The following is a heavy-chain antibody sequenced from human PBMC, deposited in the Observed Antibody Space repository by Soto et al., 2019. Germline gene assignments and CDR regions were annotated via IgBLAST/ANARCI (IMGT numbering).Heavy chain of an antibody. V-gene: IGHV3-23*01. Sequence: GGSLRLSCAASGFTFSSYAMNWVRQAPGKGLEWVSAISGSGSSTYYADSVTGRFTISRDNSKNTLYLQMNSLRAGDTAVYYCAGGDVLQFLEWLSSTPMDVWGQGTTVTVSS. CDR2: ISGSGSST. D-gene: IGHD3-3*01. J-gene: IGHJ6*02. CDR1: GFTFSSYA. CDR3: AGGDVLQFLEWLSSTPMDV.